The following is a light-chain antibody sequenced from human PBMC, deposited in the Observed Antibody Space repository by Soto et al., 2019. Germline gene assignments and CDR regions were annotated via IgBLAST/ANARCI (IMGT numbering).Light chain of an antibody. CDR1: QDVNKY. CDR2: DAS. J-gene: IGKJ1*01. V-gene: IGKV3-11*01. CDR3: QQRSNWPPWT. Sequence: EIVLTQSPATLSLSPGDRATLSCRASQDVNKYLIWYQQKPGQAPRVLLYDASNRATGVPARFSGSGSGTDFTLTISSLGPEDFAVYYCQQRSNWPPWTFGQGTKLESK.